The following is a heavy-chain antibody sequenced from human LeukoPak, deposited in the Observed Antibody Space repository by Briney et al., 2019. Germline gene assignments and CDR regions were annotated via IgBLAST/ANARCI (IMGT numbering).Heavy chain of an antibody. CDR2: IYYSGGS. V-gene: IGHV4-39*01. J-gene: IGHJ3*02. CDR3: ARRTTVTTSYVFDI. CDR1: GGSISSSDYY. Sequence: SETLSLTCTVSGGSISSSDYYWGWVRQPPGKGLEWIGNIYYSGGSYSSPSLESRVTISSDTSKNQFSVKLTSVTAADTAVYYCARRTTVTTSYVFDIWGQGTMVTVSS. D-gene: IGHD4-17*01.